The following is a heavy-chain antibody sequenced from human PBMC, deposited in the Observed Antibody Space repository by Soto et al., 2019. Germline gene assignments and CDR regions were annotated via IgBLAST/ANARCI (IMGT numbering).Heavy chain of an antibody. CDR1: GASVGSVSFY. J-gene: IGHJ4*02. D-gene: IGHD3-22*01. CDR2: VFFSGST. Sequence: ETLSLTCTVSGASVGSVSFYWSWIRQPPGKGLEWIGYVFFSGSTNYSPSLKSRVTISIDTSKNQFSLKLISVTAADTAVYYCARVSTYYFDSSGSYTSDYWGQGTLVTVSS. CDR3: ARVSTYYFDSSGSYTSDY. V-gene: IGHV4-61*01.